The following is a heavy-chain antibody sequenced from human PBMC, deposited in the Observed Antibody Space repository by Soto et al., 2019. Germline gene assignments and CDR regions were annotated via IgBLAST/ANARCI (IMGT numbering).Heavy chain of an antibody. CDR1: GGSISSGAYS. D-gene: IGHD2-2*02. V-gene: IGHV4-30-2*01. Sequence: ASETLSLTCAVSGGSISSGAYSWSWIRQPPGKGLEWVGYIYHSGSTYYNPSLKSRVTISVDRSKNRFSLNLNSVTAADTAVYYCATIPATTILTDYWGQGTLVTVSS. J-gene: IGHJ4*02. CDR3: ATIPATTILTDY. CDR2: IYHSGST.